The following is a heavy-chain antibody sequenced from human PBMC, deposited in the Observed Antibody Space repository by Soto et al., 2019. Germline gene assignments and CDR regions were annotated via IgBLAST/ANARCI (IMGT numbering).Heavy chain of an antibody. CDR1: GYTFTSYA. CDR2: INAGNGNT. J-gene: IGHJ5*02. CDR3: ARGFPLWFDT. V-gene: IGHV1-3*05. Sequence: QVQLVQSGAEEKKPGATVKVSCKASGYTFTSYAMDWVRQAPGQRLEWMGWINAGNGNTKYSQKFQGRVTLTRDTSASTAYMELSSLRSEDTAVYYCARGFPLWFDTWGQGTLVTVSS. D-gene: IGHD3-3*01.